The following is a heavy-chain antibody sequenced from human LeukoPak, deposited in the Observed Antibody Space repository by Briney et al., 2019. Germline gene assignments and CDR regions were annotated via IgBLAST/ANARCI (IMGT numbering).Heavy chain of an antibody. Sequence: GASVKVSCKASGDTFIPYTFSWVRQAPGQGLEWIGRIIPSLDVANYAQKFQGRVTLSVDRDTATTYMEVTSLRSEDTAIYYCARDHCTPGTCLGDRWGQGTLVTVSS. CDR1: GDTFIPYT. J-gene: IGHJ5*02. CDR3: ARDHCTPGTCLGDR. D-gene: IGHD2-15*01. CDR2: IIPSLDVA. V-gene: IGHV1-69*04.